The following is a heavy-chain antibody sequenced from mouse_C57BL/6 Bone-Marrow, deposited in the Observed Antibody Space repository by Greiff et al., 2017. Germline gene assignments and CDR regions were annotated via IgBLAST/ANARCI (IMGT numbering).Heavy chain of an antibody. V-gene: IGHV1-69*01. CDR1: GYTFTSYW. CDR2: IDPSDSYT. D-gene: IGHD1-1*01. J-gene: IGHJ2*01. CDR3: ARSIYYGISLDY. Sequence: QVQLQQPGAELVMPGASVKLSCKASGYTFTSYWMHWVKQRPGQGLEWIGEIDPSDSYTNYNQKFKGKSTLTVDKSSSTAYMQLSSLTSEDSAVYYCARSIYYGISLDYWGQGTTLTVSS.